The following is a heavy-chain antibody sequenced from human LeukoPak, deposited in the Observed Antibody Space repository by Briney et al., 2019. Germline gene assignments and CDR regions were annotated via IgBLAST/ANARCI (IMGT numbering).Heavy chain of an antibody. D-gene: IGHD4-23*01. CDR3: ARGTTVVTNYFDY. J-gene: IGHJ4*02. CDR2: ISYDGSNK. CDR1: GFTFSSYA. V-gene: IGHV3-30-3*01. Sequence: GGSLRLSCAASGFTFSSYAMHWVRQAPGKGLEWVAVISYDGSNKYCADSVKGRFTISRDNSKNTLYLQMNSLRAEDTAVYYCARGTTVVTNYFDYWGQGTLVTVSS.